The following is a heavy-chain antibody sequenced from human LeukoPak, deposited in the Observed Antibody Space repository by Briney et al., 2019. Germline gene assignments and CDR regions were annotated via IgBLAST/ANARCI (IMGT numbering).Heavy chain of an antibody. CDR1: GITFYTYA. CDR3: AKDRHFWSAPNLGEGGYFDY. V-gene: IGHV3-23*01. CDR2: ISGSGGST. D-gene: IGHD3-3*02. J-gene: IGHJ4*02. Sequence: PGGSLRLSCAASGITFYTYAMSWVRQAPGKGLEWVSAISGSGGSTYYADSVKGRFTISRDNSKNTLYLQMNSLRAEDTAVYYCAKDRHFWSAPNLGEGGYFDYWGQGTLVTVSS.